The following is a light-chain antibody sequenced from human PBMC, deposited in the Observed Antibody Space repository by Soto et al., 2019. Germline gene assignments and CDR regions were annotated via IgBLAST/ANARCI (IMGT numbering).Light chain of an antibody. Sequence: CSVPLTESTGARATPSCRASQSISSHLTWYQQKPGQAPRLLIYAASTMATGIPARFSGSGSGTDFTLTISSLQPEDFATYYCQQNNSIPPPFGPVTRLEIK. J-gene: IGKJ5*01. CDR3: QQNNSIPPP. CDR2: AAS. CDR1: QSISSH. V-gene: IGKV3-15*01.